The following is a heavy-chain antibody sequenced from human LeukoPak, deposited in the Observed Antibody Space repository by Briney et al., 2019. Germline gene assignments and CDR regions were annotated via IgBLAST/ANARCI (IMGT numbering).Heavy chain of an antibody. Sequence: PSETLSLTCAVYGGSFSGYYWSWIRQPPGKGLEWIGEINHSGSTNYNPSLKSRVTISVDTSKNQFSLKLSSVTAADTAVYYCARVIVMVRGVIQSHYFDYWGQGTLVTVSS. D-gene: IGHD3-10*01. CDR1: GGSFSGYY. CDR3: ARVIVMVRGVIQSHYFDY. V-gene: IGHV4-34*01. J-gene: IGHJ4*02. CDR2: INHSGST.